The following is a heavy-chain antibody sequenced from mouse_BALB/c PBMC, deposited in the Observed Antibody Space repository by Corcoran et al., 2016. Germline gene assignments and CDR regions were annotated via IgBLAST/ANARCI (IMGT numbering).Heavy chain of an antibody. CDR2: ILPGSGST. CDR3: ARGEYGNDAWAY. CDR1: GYTFSSYW. J-gene: IGHJ3*01. D-gene: IGHD2-10*02. V-gene: IGHV1-9*01. Sequence: QVQLQQSGAELMKPGASVKISCKATGYTFSSYWIEWVKQRPGHGLEWIGEILPGSGSTNYNEKFKGKATFTADTSSNTAYMQLSSLTSEDSAVYYGARGEYGNDAWAYWGQGTLVTVSA.